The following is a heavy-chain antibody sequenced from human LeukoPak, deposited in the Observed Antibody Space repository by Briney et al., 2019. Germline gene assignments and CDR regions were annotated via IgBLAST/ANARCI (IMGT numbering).Heavy chain of an antibody. V-gene: IGHV3-48*03. CDR1: GFTFSTYD. CDR2: ISSSGITI. Sequence: GGSLRLSCAASGFTFSTYDMNWVRQAPGKGLEWISYISSSGITIFYADSVKGRFTISRDNAKNSLYLQMNTLRAEDTAVYYCARDQYGSGDGYYMDVWGKGTTVTISS. D-gene: IGHD3-10*01. CDR3: ARDQYGSGDGYYMDV. J-gene: IGHJ6*03.